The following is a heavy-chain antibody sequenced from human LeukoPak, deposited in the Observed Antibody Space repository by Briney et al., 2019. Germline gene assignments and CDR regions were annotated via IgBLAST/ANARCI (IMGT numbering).Heavy chain of an antibody. V-gene: IGHV3-74*01. CDR2: INSDGSST. J-gene: IGHJ6*02. CDR1: GFTFSSYW. Sequence: PGGSLRLSCAASGFTFSSYWMHWVRQAPGKGLVWVSRINSDGSSTSYADSVKGRFTISRDNSKNTLDLQMNRLRAEDTAVYYCAKGYYSASGSRNYYNYGMDVWGQGTTVTVSS. D-gene: IGHD3-10*01. CDR3: AKGYYSASGSRNYYNYGMDV.